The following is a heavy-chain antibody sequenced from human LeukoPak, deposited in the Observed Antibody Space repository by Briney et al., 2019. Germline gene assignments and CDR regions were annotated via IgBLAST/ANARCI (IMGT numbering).Heavy chain of an antibody. Sequence: SETLSLTCVVSGGSFSGYYWSWLRQPPGKGLEWIGEINHSGSTNYNPSLKSRVTISVDTSKNQFSLKLSSVTAADTAVYYCARAGFDPWGQGTLVTVSS. CDR1: GGSFSGYY. J-gene: IGHJ5*02. CDR3: ARAGFDP. V-gene: IGHV4-34*01. CDR2: INHSGST.